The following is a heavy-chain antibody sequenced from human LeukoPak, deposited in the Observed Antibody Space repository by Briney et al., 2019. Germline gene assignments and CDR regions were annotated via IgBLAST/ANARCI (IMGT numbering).Heavy chain of an antibody. D-gene: IGHD2-2*02. CDR1: GFTFSSYA. J-gene: IGHJ4*02. V-gene: IGHV3-30-3*01. CDR3: ARTARRYCSSTSCYTNYFDY. CDR2: ISYDGSNK. Sequence: PGRSLRLSCAASGFTFSSYAMHWVRQAPGKGLEWVAVISYDGSNKYYADSVKGRFTISRDNSKNTLYLQMNSLRAEDTAVYYCARTARRYCSSTSCYTNYFDYWGQGTLVTVSS.